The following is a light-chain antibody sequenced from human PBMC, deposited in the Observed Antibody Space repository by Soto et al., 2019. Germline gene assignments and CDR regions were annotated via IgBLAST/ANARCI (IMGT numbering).Light chain of an antibody. CDR3: CSYAGSYTGI. J-gene: IGLJ2*01. CDR2: DVS. CDR1: SSDVGGYNY. Sequence: QSALTQPRSVSGSPGQSVTISCTGTSSDVGGYNYVSWYQQHPGKAPKLMIYDVSKRPSGVPDRFSGSKSGNTPSLTISGLQAEDEDDYYCCSYAGSYTGIFGGGTKLTVL. V-gene: IGLV2-11*01.